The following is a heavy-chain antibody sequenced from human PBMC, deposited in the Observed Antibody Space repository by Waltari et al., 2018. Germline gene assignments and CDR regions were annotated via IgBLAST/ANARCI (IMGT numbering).Heavy chain of an antibody. CDR2: IYHSGST. CDR3: ASVRQLVPAVLGGYYFDY. D-gene: IGHD6-13*01. J-gene: IGHJ4*02. V-gene: IGHV4-38-2*01. Sequence: QVQLQESGPGLVKPSETLSLTCAVSGYSISSGYYLGWIRQPPGKGLEWIGSIYHSGSTYYNPSLKSRVTISVDTSKNQFSLKLSSVTAADTAVYYCASVRQLVPAVLGGYYFDYWGQGTLVTVSS. CDR1: GYSISSGYY.